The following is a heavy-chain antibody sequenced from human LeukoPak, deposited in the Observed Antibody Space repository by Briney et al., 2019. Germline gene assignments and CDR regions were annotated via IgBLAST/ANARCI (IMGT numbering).Heavy chain of an antibody. Sequence: SGTLSLTCTVSDGSISSYYWSWIRQPPGKGLEWIGYIYYSGTTNYNPSLKSRVTISVDTSKNQFSLKLNSVTAADTAVYYCASGNRGSFSRYYYYYMDVWGKGTTVTVSS. CDR2: IYYSGTT. CDR1: DGSISSYY. V-gene: IGHV4-59*01. D-gene: IGHD1-26*01. J-gene: IGHJ6*03. CDR3: ASGNRGSFSRYYYYYMDV.